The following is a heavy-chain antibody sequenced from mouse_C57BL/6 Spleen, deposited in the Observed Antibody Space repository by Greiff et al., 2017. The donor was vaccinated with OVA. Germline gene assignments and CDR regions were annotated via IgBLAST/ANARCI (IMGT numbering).Heavy chain of an antibody. D-gene: IGHD1-1*01. CDR2: IDPENGDT. CDR1: GFNIKDDY. CDR3: TTYTVVAQDY. J-gene: IGHJ2*01. Sequence: VQLKQSGAELVRPGASVKLSCTASGFNIKDDYMHWVKQRPEQGLEWIGWIDPENGDTEYASKFQGKATITADTSSNTAYLQLSSLTSEDTAVYYCTTYTVVAQDYWGQGTTLTVSS. V-gene: IGHV14-4*01.